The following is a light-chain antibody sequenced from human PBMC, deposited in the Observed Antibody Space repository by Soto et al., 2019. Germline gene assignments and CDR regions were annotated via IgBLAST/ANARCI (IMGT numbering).Light chain of an antibody. CDR2: AAS. CDR3: QKYSSVPV. CDR1: QDIRNF. V-gene: IGKV1-27*01. J-gene: IGKJ3*01. Sequence: DIQMTQSPTSLSASVGDRVTITCRASQDIRNFVAWYQQKPGKAPKLLIYAASTLQSEVPSRFSGSGSGIDFTLTINSLQPEDVATYSCQKYSSVPVFGPGTKVEIK.